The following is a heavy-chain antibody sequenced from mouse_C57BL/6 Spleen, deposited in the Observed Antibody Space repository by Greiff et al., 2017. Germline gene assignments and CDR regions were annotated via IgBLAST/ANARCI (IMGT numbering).Heavy chain of an antibody. CDR1: GYTFTSYW. CDR3: TRGIYDYDAFAY. D-gene: IGHD2-4*01. Sequence: EVQLQESGTVLARPGASVKMSCKTSGYTFTSYWMHWVKQRPGQGLEWIGAIYPGNSDNSYNQKFKGKANLTAVTSASTADMELSSLTNEDSAVYYCTRGIYDYDAFAYWGQGTLVTVSA. J-gene: IGHJ3*01. CDR2: IYPGNSDN. V-gene: IGHV1-5*01.